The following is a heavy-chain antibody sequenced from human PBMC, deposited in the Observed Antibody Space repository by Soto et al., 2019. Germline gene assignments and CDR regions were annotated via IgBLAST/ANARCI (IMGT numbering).Heavy chain of an antibody. V-gene: IGHV3-30*18. CDR3: ANRLGYCSSTSCYTQDY. J-gene: IGHJ4*02. CDR2: ISYDGSNK. CDR1: GFTFSSYG. D-gene: IGHD2-2*02. Sequence: GGSLRLSCAASGFTFSSYGMHWVRQAPGKGLEWVAVISYDGSNKYYADSVKGRFTISRDNSKNTLYLQMNSLRAEDTAVYYCANRLGYCSSTSCYTQDYWGQGTLVTVSS.